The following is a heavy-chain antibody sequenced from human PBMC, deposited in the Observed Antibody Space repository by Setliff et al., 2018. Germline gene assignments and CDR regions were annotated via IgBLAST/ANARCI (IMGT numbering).Heavy chain of an antibody. J-gene: IGHJ6*03. Sequence: SVKVSCKISGGPFRSYAINWVRQAPGQGLEWMGGIIPIFDRTNYAQKFQGRLTISADESTSTAYMQLSSLGSEDTAVYYCVREGVDSRSSTDYRYYMDVWGKGTTVTVSS. CDR2: IIPIFDRT. V-gene: IGHV1-69*13. D-gene: IGHD3-22*01. CDR1: GGPFRSYA. CDR3: VREGVDSRSSTDYRYYMDV.